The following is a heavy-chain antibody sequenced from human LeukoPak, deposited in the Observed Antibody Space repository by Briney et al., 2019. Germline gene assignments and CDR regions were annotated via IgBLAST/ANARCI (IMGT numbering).Heavy chain of an antibody. J-gene: IGHJ4*02. D-gene: IGHD6-19*01. CDR1: GFTFSSYG. V-gene: IGHV3-33*01. CDR2: IWYDGSNK. CDR3: ARDGIAVAVPFDY. Sequence: GRSLRLSCEASGFTFSSYGMHWVRQAPGKGLEWVAVIWYDGSNKYYADSVKGRFTISRDNSKNTLYLQMNSLRAEDTAVYYCARDGIAVAVPFDYWGQGTLVSVSS.